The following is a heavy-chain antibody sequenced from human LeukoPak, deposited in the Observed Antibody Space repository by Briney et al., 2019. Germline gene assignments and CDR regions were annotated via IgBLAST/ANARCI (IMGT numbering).Heavy chain of an antibody. CDR3: ARDGSSSSSGHY. CDR2: MNPNSGNT. J-gene: IGHJ4*02. V-gene: IGHV1-8*01. D-gene: IGHD6-6*01. CDR1: GYTFTSYD. Sequence: AASVKVSCKASGYTFTSYDINWVRQAPGQGLEWMGWMNPNSGNTGYAQKFQGRVTMTRNTSISTAYMELSSLGSEDTAVYYCARDGSSSSSGHYWGQGTLVTVSS.